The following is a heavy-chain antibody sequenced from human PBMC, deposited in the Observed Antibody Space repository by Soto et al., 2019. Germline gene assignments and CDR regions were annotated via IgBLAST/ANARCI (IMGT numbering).Heavy chain of an antibody. Sequence: ASVKVSCKASGGTFGSYAISWVRQAPGQGLEWMGGSIPIFGTANYAQKFQGRVTITADKSTSTAYMELSSLRSEDTAVYYCARDAKQLWPRTDYYYYYGMDVWGQGTTVTVSS. CDR3: ARDAKQLWPRTDYYYYYGMDV. CDR1: GGTFGSYA. D-gene: IGHD5-18*01. V-gene: IGHV1-69*06. J-gene: IGHJ6*02. CDR2: SIPIFGTA.